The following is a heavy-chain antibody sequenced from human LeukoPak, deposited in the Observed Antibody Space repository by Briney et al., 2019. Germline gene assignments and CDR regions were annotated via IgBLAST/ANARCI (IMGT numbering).Heavy chain of an antibody. CDR2: IIPIFGTA. V-gene: IGHV1-69*01. J-gene: IGHJ4*02. CDR1: GGTFSSYA. Sequence: AASVKVSCKASGGTFSSYAISWVRQDPGQGLAWMGGIIPIFGTANYAQKFQGRVTITADESASTAYMELSSLRSEDTAVYYCARGQSGSCYANWGQGTLVTVSS. CDR3: ARGQSGSCYAN. D-gene: IGHD2-15*01.